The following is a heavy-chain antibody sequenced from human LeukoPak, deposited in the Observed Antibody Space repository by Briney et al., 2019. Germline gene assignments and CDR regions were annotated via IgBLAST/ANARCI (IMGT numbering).Heavy chain of an antibody. CDR3: AKDPGWLQLGYYFDY. D-gene: IGHD5-24*01. Sequence: GRSLRLSCAASGFTFSSYGMHWVRRAPGKGLERVAVISYDGSNKYYADSVKGRFTISRDNSKNTLYLQMNSLRAEDTAVYYCAKDPGWLQLGYYFDYWGQGTLVTVSS. J-gene: IGHJ4*02. CDR2: ISYDGSNK. CDR1: GFTFSSYG. V-gene: IGHV3-30*18.